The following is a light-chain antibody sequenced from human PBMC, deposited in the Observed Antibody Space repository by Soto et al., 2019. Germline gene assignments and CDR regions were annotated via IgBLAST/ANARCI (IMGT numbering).Light chain of an antibody. CDR1: QTISSW. CDR3: QQYSNYWT. CDR2: KAS. J-gene: IGKJ1*01. V-gene: IGKV1-5*03. Sequence: DIQMTQSPSTLSGSVGDRVTITCRASQTISSWLAWYQQKPGKAPKLLIYKASTLKSGVPSRFSGSGSGTEFTLTISSLQPDDFATYSCQQYSNYWTFGQGTKVDIK.